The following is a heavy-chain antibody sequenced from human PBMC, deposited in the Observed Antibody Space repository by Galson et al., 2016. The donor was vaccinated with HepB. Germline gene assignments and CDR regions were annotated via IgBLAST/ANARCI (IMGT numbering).Heavy chain of an antibody. Sequence: SETLSLTCNVSGGSVSSGSFYWTWIRKPPGKGLEWLGYSYHSGSTRYSPSLEGRLTISLDTSKNHLSLKLTSVTAADTAVYYCARRDDDINGHYKNYFDYWSQGTLVTVSS. V-gene: IGHV4-61*03. CDR2: SYHSGST. D-gene: IGHD3-22*01. CDR3: ARRDDDINGHYKNYFDY. CDR1: GGSVSSGSFY. J-gene: IGHJ4*02.